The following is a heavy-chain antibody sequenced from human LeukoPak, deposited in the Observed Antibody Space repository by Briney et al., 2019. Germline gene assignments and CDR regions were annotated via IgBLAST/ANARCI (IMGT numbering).Heavy chain of an antibody. CDR2: IYYTGST. V-gene: IGHV4-39*01. J-gene: IGHJ4*02. CDR3: LRVYFGEEGGRFDY. Sequence: SETLSLTCTVSGGSIISSYYFWGWIRQPPGKGLECIGSIYYTGSTYYNPSLKSRVTMSVDTSKNQFSLRLRSVTAADTAVYYCLRVYFGEEGGRFDYWGQGTLVTVSS. CDR1: GGSIISSYYF. D-gene: IGHD3-10*01.